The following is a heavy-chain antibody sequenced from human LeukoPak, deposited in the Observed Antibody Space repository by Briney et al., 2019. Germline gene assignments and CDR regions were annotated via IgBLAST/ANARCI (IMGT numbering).Heavy chain of an antibody. CDR2: INNDGSSA. Sequence: GGSLRLSCAASGFTFNNYWIHWVRQVPGKGLVWVSRINNDGSSASYVDSVKGRFTISRDNAKNTLFLQMNSLRAEDTAAYYCARRGTGHGMDVWGQGTTVIVSS. CDR1: GFTFNNYW. J-gene: IGHJ6*02. CDR3: ARRGTGHGMDV. V-gene: IGHV3-74*01. D-gene: IGHD1-1*01.